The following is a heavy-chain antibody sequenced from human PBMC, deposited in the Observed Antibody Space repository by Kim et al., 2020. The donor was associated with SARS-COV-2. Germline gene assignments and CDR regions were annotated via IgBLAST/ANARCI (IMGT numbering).Heavy chain of an antibody. CDR2: IGGSGGTT. CDR3: MKGGWGWIWDH. D-gene: IGHD2-2*03. V-gene: IGHV3-23*01. Sequence: GGSLRLSCTTSGFTFTNYAMSWVRQAPGKGLEWVSVIGGSGGTTFYVDSVKGRFTISRDNSKNTLYLQMNSLRADDTAVYYCMKGGWGWIWDHWGQGTRVTVSS. CDR1: GFTFTNYA. J-gene: IGHJ4*02.